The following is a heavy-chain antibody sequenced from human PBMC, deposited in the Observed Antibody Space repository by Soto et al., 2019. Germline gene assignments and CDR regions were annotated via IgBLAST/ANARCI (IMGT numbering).Heavy chain of an antibody. CDR3: ARGSRLVATTPYYYYYYYMDV. CDR1: GGSISSAAYY. J-gene: IGHJ6*03. V-gene: IGHV4-31*03. CDR2: INHSGST. D-gene: IGHD5-12*01. Sequence: SETLSLTCTVSGGSISSAAYYWSWIPQHPGQGLEWIGEINHSGSTYYNPSLKSRVTISVDTSKNQFSLKLTSVTAADTAVYYCARGSRLVATTPYYYYYYYMDVWGKGTTVTVSS.